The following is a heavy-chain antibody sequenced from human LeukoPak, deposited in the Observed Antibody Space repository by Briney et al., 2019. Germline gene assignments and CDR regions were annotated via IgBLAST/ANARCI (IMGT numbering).Heavy chain of an antibody. V-gene: IGHV3-30-3*01. J-gene: IGHJ4*02. CDR2: ISYDGSNK. CDR3: ARDKVETVLYYFDY. Sequence: TGGSLRLSCAASGFTFSSYAMHWVRQAPGKGLEWVAVISYDGSNKYYADSVKGRFTISRDNSKNTLYLQMNSLRAEDTAVYYCARDKVETVLYYFDYWGQGTLVTVSS. D-gene: IGHD5-24*01. CDR1: GFTFSSYA.